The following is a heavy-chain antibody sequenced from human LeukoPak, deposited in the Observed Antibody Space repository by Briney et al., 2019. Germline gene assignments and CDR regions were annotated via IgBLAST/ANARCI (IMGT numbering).Heavy chain of an antibody. CDR1: GFTFSNYW. J-gene: IGHJ4*02. CDR2: ISSSSSYI. D-gene: IGHD3-16*01. Sequence: GGSLRLSCAASGFTFSNYWMYWVRQAPGKGLEWVSSISSSSSYIYYADSVKGRFTISRDNAKNSLYLQMNSLRAEDTAVYYCARNLGRGYYFDYWGQGTLVTVSS. CDR3: ARNLGRGYYFDY. V-gene: IGHV3-21*01.